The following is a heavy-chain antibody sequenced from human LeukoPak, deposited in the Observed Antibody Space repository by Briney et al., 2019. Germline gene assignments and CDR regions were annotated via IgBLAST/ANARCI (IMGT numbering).Heavy chain of an antibody. V-gene: IGHV3-7*03. Sequence: GGSLRLSCAASGFPFNAYRMTWVRQAPGKGLEWVANIRQDGDTKYYVDSVKGRFTISRDNAMNSLYLQMNSLRAEDTAIYYCARSLPYGTTWYGRSDFWGQGTLVTVSS. CDR2: IRQDGDTK. CDR3: ARSLPYGTTWYGRSDF. CDR1: GFPFNAYR. D-gene: IGHD6-13*01. J-gene: IGHJ4*02.